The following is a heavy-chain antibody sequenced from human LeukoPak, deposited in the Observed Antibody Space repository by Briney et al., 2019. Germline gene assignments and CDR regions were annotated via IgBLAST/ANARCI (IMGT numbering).Heavy chain of an antibody. J-gene: IGHJ4*02. CDR1: GFTFSSYG. Sequence: GSLRLSCAASGFTFSSYGMHWVRQAPGKGLEWVAFIRYDGSNKYYADSVKGRFTISRDNSKNTLYLQMNSLRAEDTAVYYCAKGYGDKGDYFDYWGQGTLVTVSS. D-gene: IGHD4-17*01. CDR3: AKGYGDKGDYFDY. V-gene: IGHV3-30*02. CDR2: IRYDGSNK.